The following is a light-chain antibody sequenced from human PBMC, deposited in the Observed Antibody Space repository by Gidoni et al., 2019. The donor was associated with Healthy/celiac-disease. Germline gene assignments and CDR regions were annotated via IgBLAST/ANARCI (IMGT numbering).Light chain of an antibody. CDR3: QSADSSGTYPGLV. J-gene: IGLJ2*01. CDR2: KDS. Sequence: SYELTQPPSVSVSPGQTARITCSEDALPKQYAYWYQQTPGQAPVLVIYKDSERPSGIPERFSGSSSGTTVTLTISGVQAEDEADYYCQSADSSGTYPGLVFGGGTKLTVL. V-gene: IGLV3-25*03. CDR1: ALPKQY.